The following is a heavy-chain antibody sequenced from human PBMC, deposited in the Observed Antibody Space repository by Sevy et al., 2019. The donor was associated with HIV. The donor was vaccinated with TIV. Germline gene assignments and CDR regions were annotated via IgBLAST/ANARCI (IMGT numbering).Heavy chain of an antibody. CDR3: AGEGVVTAIHGMDV. D-gene: IGHD2-21*02. J-gene: IGHJ6*02. CDR1: GFTFTSYT. CDR2: ISYDGSNK. Sequence: GGSLRLSCAASGFTFTSYTMHWVRQAPGKGLEWVALISYDGSNKYYADSLKGRFTISRDTYKNTLYIQMNSLRAEDAAVYYCAGEGVVTAIHGMDVWGQGTTVTVSS. V-gene: IGHV3-30-3*01.